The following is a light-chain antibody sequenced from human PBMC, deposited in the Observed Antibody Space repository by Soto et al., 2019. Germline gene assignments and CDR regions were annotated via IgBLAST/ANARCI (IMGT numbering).Light chain of an antibody. J-gene: IGKJ1*01. CDR1: QSVSSN. V-gene: IGKV3-15*01. CDR2: GAS. CDR3: QQYNNWPGT. Sequence: EIVMTQSPATLSVSPGERATLSCRPSQSVSSNLAWYQQKPGQAPRLLIYGASARATGIPARFSGSGSGTEFTLTISSLQSEDFAVYYCQQYNNWPGTFGQGTKVEIK.